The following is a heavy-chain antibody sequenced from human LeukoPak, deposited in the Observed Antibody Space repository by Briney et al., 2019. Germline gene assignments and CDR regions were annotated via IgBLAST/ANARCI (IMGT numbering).Heavy chain of an antibody. J-gene: IGHJ4*02. V-gene: IGHV3-53*01. Sequence: GGSLRLSCAASGFTVSSNYMSWVRQAPGEGLEWVSVIYSGGSTYYADSVKGRFTISRDNSKNTLYLRMNSLRAEDTAVYYCARAGPYGTFEYWGQGTLVTVSS. CDR1: GFTVSSNY. CDR2: IYSGGST. D-gene: IGHD4-17*01. CDR3: ARAGPYGTFEY.